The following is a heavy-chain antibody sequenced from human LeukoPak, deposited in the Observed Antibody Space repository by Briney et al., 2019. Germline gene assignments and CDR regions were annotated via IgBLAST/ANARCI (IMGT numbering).Heavy chain of an antibody. Sequence: GGSLRLSCAASGFTFSSSAMSWVRQAPGKGLEWVSAISNNGGYTYYADSVQGRFTISRDNSKNTLYLQMNSLRPEDTAVYYCAKERYLLDYWGQGTRVTVSS. CDR3: AKERYLLDY. CDR1: GFTFSSSA. D-gene: IGHD2-15*01. V-gene: IGHV3-23*01. J-gene: IGHJ4*02. CDR2: ISNNGGYT.